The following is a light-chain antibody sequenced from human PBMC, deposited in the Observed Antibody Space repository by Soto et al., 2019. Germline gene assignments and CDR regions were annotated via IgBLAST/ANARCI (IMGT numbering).Light chain of an antibody. CDR3: NSYTSKTTGV. V-gene: IGLV2-14*01. CDR1: SSDVGGYNY. CDR2: EVS. Sequence: QSALTQPASVSGSPGQSITISCTGTSSDVGGYNYASWYQHHSGKAPNLIIYEVSQPPSGVSNCFSASKSGNTAPLTISGLQGEDEADYYCNSYTSKTTGVFGTGTKVTVL. J-gene: IGLJ1*01.